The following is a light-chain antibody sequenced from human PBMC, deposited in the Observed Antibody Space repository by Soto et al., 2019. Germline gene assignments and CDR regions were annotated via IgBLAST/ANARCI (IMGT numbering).Light chain of an antibody. CDR2: DAS. V-gene: IGKV3-11*01. J-gene: IGKJ4*01. Sequence: EIFLTQSPATLSLSQWEIATLSWRASQSVSSYLAWYQQKPGQAPRLLIYDASNRATGIPARFSGSGSGTDFTLTISSLEPEDSAVYYCQQRANWHLTFGGGTKVDIK. CDR1: QSVSSY. CDR3: QQRANWHLT.